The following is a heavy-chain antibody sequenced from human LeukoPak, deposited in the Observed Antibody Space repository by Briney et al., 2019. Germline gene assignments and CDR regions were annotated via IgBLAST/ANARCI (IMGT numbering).Heavy chain of an antibody. Sequence: SETLSLTCTVSGGSISSSSYYWGWIRQPPGTGLEWIGSIYYSGSTYYNPSLKSRVTIPVDTSKNQFSLKLSSVTAADTAVYYCARHFHYDSSGYYSPFDFWGQGTLVTVSS. V-gene: IGHV4-39*01. CDR3: ARHFHYDSSGYYSPFDF. CDR1: GGSISSSSYY. D-gene: IGHD3-22*01. J-gene: IGHJ4*02. CDR2: IYYSGST.